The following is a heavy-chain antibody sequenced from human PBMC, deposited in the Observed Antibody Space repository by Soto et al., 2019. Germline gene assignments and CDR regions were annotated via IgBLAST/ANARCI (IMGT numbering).Heavy chain of an antibody. CDR2: IRSKANSYAT. Sequence: GGSLRLSCAASGFTFSGSAMHWVRQASGKGLEWVGRIRSKANSYATAYAASVKGRFTISRDDSKNTAYLQMNSLKTEDTAVYYCTSGGSGWYEGIFDYWGQGTLVTVSS. D-gene: IGHD6-19*01. V-gene: IGHV3-73*01. CDR3: TSGGSGWYEGIFDY. CDR1: GFTFSGSA. J-gene: IGHJ4*02.